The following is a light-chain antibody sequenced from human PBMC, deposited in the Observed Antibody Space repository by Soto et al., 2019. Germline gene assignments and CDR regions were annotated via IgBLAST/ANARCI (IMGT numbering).Light chain of an antibody. CDR1: KLGDKY. CDR2: QDS. Sequence: SYELIQPPSVSVSPGQTASITCSGDKLGDKYACWYQQKPGQSPVLVIYQDSKRPSGIPERFSGSNSGNTATLTISGTQAMDEADYYCKAWDRSTLYVFGTGTKVTVL. J-gene: IGLJ1*01. CDR3: KAWDRSTLYV. V-gene: IGLV3-1*01.